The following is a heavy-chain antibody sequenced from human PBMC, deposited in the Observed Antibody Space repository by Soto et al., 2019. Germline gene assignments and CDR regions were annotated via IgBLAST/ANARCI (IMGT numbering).Heavy chain of an antibody. V-gene: IGHV4-59*01. Sequence: QVQLQESGPGLVKPSETLSLTCTVSGDSISSYYWSWIRQPPGKGLEWIGYIYYSGSTNYNPSLKRQVTISVDTSKNQFSLRLSSVTAANTAVYYCARQRGVPAGGETTWYFDLWGRGTLVTVSS. D-gene: IGHD2-2*01. CDR1: GDSISSYY. J-gene: IGHJ2*01. CDR2: IYYSGST. CDR3: ARQRGVPAGGETTWYFDL.